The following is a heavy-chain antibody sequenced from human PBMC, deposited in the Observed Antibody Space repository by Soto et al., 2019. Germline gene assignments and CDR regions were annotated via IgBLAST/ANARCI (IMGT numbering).Heavy chain of an antibody. V-gene: IGHV3-33*01. CDR3: ARGGFCSSTSCYHYYYYYMDV. CDR1: GFTFSSYG. D-gene: IGHD2-2*01. CDR2: IWYDGSNK. Sequence: QVQLVESGGGVVQPGRSLRLSCAASGFTFSSYGMHWVRQAPGKGLEWVAVIWYDGSNKYYADSVKGRFTISRDNSKNTRYLQMNSLRGDDTAVYYCARGGFCSSTSCYHYYYYYMDVWGKGTTVTVSS. J-gene: IGHJ6*03.